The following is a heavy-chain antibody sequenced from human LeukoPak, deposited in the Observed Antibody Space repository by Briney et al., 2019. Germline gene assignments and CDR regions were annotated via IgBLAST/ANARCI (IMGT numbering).Heavy chain of an antibody. CDR2: IIPIFGTA. J-gene: IGHJ5*02. CDR1: GGTFSSYA. V-gene: IGHV1-69*05. D-gene: IGHD4-23*01. Sequence: SVKVSCKASGGTFSSYAISWVRQAPGQGLEWMGGIIPIFGTANYAQKFQGRVTITRDTSASTAYMELSSLRSEDTAVYYCARDRVTTVVTPSNWFDPWGQGTLVTVSS. CDR3: ARDRVTTVVTPSNWFDP.